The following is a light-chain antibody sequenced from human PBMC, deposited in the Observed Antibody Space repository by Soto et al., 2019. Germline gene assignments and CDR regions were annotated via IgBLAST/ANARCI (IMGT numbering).Light chain of an antibody. V-gene: IGKV4-1*01. CDR2: WAS. J-gene: IGKJ4*02. CDR3: QQYYSTPLT. Sequence: DIVMTQSPDSLAVSLVERATIHCKSSQSVLSGAHNKNYLGWYQLKPGQPPKGLIYWASTRDSGVPDRLSGSGSGTDFTLTITSLQAEDVAVYDWQQYYSTPLTCGGGTKGEIK. CDR1: QSVLSGAHNKNY.